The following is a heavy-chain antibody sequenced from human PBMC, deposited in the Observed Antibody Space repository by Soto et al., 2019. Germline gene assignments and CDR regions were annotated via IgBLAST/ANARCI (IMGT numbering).Heavy chain of an antibody. J-gene: IGHJ6*02. CDR1: GGSIKNGDYY. V-gene: IGHV4-30-4*01. CDR3: ARAAGHYYYGVDV. D-gene: IGHD6-19*01. CDR2: IYYSGST. Sequence: QVQLQESGPGLVKPSQTLSLTCTVSGGSIKNGDYYWSWIRQPPGKGLEWIGFIYYSGSTSYNPPLKSRVTLSVDTSYNQFSLMLNSVTAADTAVYYCARAAGHYYYGVDVWGQGTTVIVSS.